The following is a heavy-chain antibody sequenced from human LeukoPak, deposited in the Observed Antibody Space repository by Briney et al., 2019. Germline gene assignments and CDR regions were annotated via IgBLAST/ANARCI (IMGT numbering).Heavy chain of an antibody. CDR1: GFTFSNYA. Sequence: PGTSLRLSCAASGFTFSNYAMHWVRQAPGKGLEWVAVIWYDGSNKYYADSVKGRFTISRDNSKNTLYLQMNSLRAEDTAVYYCARDAEVGATRIFDYWGQGTLVTVSS. CDR3: ARDAEVGATRIFDY. J-gene: IGHJ4*02. CDR2: IWYDGSNK. V-gene: IGHV3-33*08. D-gene: IGHD1-26*01.